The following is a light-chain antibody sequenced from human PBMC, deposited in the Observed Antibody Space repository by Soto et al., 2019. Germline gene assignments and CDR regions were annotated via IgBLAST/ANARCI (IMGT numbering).Light chain of an antibody. CDR3: QQDYNPLFT. Sequence: EIVMTQSPATLSLSPGERATLSCRASQSVISSYLSWYQQKPGQAPRLLIYGASTRATGIPARFSGSGSGTDFTLTISSLQPEDFAVYYCQQDYNPLFTFGPGTKVDIK. J-gene: IGKJ3*01. CDR2: GAS. CDR1: QSVISSY. V-gene: IGKV3D-7*01.